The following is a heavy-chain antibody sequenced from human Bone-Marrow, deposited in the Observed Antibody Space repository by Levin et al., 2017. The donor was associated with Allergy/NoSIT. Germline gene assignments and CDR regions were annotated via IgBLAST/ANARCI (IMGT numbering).Heavy chain of an antibody. D-gene: IGHD3-22*01. V-gene: IGHV3-21*01. CDR3: ARDSGWEAKDPYYYDSSGWHDY. Sequence: PGGSLRLSCAASGFTFSSYSMNWVRQAPGKGLEWVSSISSSSSYIYYADSVKGRFTISRDNSKNSLYLQMNSLRAEDTAVYYCARDSGWEAKDPYYYDSSGWHDYWGQGTLVTVSS. J-gene: IGHJ4*02. CDR2: ISSSSSYI. CDR1: GFTFSSYS.